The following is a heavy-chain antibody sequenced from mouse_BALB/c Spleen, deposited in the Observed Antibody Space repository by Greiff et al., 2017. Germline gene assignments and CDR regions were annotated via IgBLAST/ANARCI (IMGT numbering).Heavy chain of an antibody. Sequence: QVQLKESGAELAKPGASVKMSCKASGYTFTSYWMHWVKQRPGQGLEWIGYINPSTGYTEYNQKFKDKATLTADKSSSTAYMQLSSLTSEDSAVYYCARPVLLRSYYFDYWGQGTTLTVSS. J-gene: IGHJ2*01. CDR1: GYTFTSYW. V-gene: IGHV1-7*01. CDR2: INPSTGYT. CDR3: ARPVLLRSYYFDY. D-gene: IGHD1-1*01.